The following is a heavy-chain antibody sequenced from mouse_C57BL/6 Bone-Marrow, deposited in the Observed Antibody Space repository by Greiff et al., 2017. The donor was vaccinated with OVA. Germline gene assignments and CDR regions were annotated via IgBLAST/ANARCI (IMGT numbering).Heavy chain of an antibody. Sequence: EVQVVESGGDLVKPGGSLKLSCAASGFTFSSYGMSWVRQTPDKRLEWVATISSGGSYTYYPDSVKGRFTISRDNAKNTLYLQMSSLKSEDTAMYYCARMEGGLFAYWGQGTLVTVSA. J-gene: IGHJ3*01. CDR2: ISSGGSYT. D-gene: IGHD2-4*01. CDR3: ARMEGGLFAY. CDR1: GFTFSSYG. V-gene: IGHV5-6*01.